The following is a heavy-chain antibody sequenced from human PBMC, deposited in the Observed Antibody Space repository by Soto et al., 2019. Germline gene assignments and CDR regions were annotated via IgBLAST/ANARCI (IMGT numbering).Heavy chain of an antibody. V-gene: IGHV3-53*04. CDR3: ARVSKFGYYYYMDV. CDR1: GFTVSSNY. CDR2: IYSGGST. D-gene: IGHD3-16*01. Sequence: GGSLRFSCVASGFTVSSNYMSWVRQAPGKGLEWVSVIYSGGSTYYADSVKGRFTISRHNSKNTLYLQMNSLRAEDTAVYYCARVSKFGYYYYMDVWGKGTTVTVSS. J-gene: IGHJ6*03.